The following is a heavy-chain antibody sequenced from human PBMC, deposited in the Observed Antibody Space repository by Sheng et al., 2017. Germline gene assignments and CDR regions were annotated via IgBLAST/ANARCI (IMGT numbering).Heavy chain of an antibody. CDR3: AKEDGSRNQLQTPLFDY. V-gene: IGHV3-30*02. D-gene: IGHD2-2*01. CDR1: GFTFSSCG. CDR2: IRYDGTIK. Sequence: QVQLVESGGGVVQPGKSLRLSCAASGFTFSSCGMHWVRQAPGKGLEWVAFIRYDGTIKYYADSVKGRFTISRDNSKNTLYLQMDSLRAEDTAVYYCAKEDGSRNQLQTPLFDYWGQGTLVTVSS. J-gene: IGHJ4*02.